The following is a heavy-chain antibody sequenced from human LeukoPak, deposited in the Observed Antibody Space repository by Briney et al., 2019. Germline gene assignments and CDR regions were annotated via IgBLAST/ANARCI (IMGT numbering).Heavy chain of an antibody. V-gene: IGHV3-23*01. CDR1: GFTFSSYA. CDR3: AKGSYYDSSGSFYFDY. D-gene: IGHD3-22*01. Sequence: GGFLRLSCAASGFTFSSYAMSWVRQAPGKGPEWVSGISGSGDNTYYADSVKGRFTISRDNSKNTLYVQVNSLGTEDTAAYYCAKGSYYDSSGSFYFDYWGQGTLVTVSS. J-gene: IGHJ4*02. CDR2: ISGSGDNT.